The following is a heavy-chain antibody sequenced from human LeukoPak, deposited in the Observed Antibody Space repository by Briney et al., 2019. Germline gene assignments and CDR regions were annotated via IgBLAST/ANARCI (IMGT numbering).Heavy chain of an antibody. CDR2: ISAYNGNT. CDR1: GYAFISYG. CDR3: ARRADSGYGARLDY. V-gene: IGHV1-18*01. J-gene: IGHJ4*02. D-gene: IGHD5-12*01. Sequence: GASVKVSCKASGYAFISYGITWVRQAPGQGLEWMGWISAYNGNTDYAQKLQGRVSMTTDTSTSTAYMDLRSLRSDDTAVYYCARRADSGYGARLDYWGQGTLVIVSS.